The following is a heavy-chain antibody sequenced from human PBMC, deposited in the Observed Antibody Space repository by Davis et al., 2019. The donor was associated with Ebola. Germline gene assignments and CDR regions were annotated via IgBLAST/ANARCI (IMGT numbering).Heavy chain of an antibody. D-gene: IGHD3-22*01. J-gene: IGHJ4*02. CDR2: ISSNGGST. Sequence: GESLKISCSASGFTFSSYAMHWVRQAPGKGLEYVSAISSNGGSTYYADSVKGRFTISRDNSKNTLYLQMNSLRAEDTAVYYCAKEAGSRYSPVDYWGQGTLVTVSS. CDR3: AKEAGSRYSPVDY. CDR1: GFTFSSYA. V-gene: IGHV3-64*04.